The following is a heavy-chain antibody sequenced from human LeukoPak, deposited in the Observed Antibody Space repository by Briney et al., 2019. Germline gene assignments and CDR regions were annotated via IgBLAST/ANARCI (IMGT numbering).Heavy chain of an antibody. V-gene: IGHV1-69*05. CDR3: ATEYYDSSGYVGY. D-gene: IGHD3-22*01. Sequence: SVKVSCKASGGTFSNYVINWVRQAPGQGLEWMGGHIPIFDTTNYAQKFQGRVIFTTDESSNTAYMELASLRSEDTAVYYCATEYYDSSGYVGYWGQGTLVTVSS. CDR2: HIPIFDTT. CDR1: GGTFSNYV. J-gene: IGHJ4*02.